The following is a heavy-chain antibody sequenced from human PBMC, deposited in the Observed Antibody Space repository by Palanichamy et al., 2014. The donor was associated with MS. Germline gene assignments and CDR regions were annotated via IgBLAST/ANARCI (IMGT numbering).Heavy chain of an antibody. CDR2: ISAYNGNT. D-gene: IGHD6-19*01. CDR3: ARVGGSLIVVAGTGGDYYYYMDV. CDR1: GYTFSSSG. V-gene: IGHV1-18*01. J-gene: IGHJ6*03. Sequence: QVQLVQSGAEVKKPGASVKVSCKASGYTFSSSGLSWVRQAPGQGLEWMGWISAYNGNTNYAQKFQGRVTMTTDTSTSTAYMDLRSLRYDDTAVYYCARVGGSLIVVAGTGGDYYYYMDVWGNGTTVTVSS.